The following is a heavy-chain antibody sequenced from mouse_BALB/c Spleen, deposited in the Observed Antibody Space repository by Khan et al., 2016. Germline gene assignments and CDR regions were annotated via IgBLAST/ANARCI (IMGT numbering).Heavy chain of an antibody. CDR2: ISSGSSTI. CDR3: ACAGVLAWFAY. V-gene: IGHV5-17*02. CDR1: GFTFSNFG. J-gene: IGHJ3*01. Sequence: EVELVESGGGLVQPGGSRKLSCAASGFTFSNFGMHWVRQAPEKGLEWVAYISSGSSTIYYADTVKGRFTISRDNPKNTLFLQMTSLRSEDTAMDSAACAGVLAWFAYWGQGTLVTVSA.